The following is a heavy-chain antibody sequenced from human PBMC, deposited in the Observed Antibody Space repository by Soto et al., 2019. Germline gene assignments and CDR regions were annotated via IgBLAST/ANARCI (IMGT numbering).Heavy chain of an antibody. Sequence: GGSLRLSCAASGFTFSSYGMHWVRQAPGKGLEWVAVIWYDGSNKYYADSVKCRFTISRDNSKNTLYLQMNSLRAEDTAVYYCATSPTVTTVIDYYGMDVWGQGTTVTVSS. CDR1: GFTFSSYG. CDR2: IWYDGSNK. V-gene: IGHV3-33*01. J-gene: IGHJ6*02. CDR3: ATSPTVTTVIDYYGMDV. D-gene: IGHD4-4*01.